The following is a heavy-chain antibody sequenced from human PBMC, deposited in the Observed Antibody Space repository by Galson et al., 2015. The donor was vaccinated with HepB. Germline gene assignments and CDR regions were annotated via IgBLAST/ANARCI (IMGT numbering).Heavy chain of an antibody. CDR2: ISGSDRST. Sequence: SLRLSCAASGFIFSNYAMTWVRQAPGKGLEWVSAISGSDRSTYYADSVKGRFTISRDNAKNSLYLQMNSLRAEDTAVYYCARGSAVVVGYFDYWGQGTLVTVSS. CDR3: ARGSAVVVGYFDY. J-gene: IGHJ4*02. D-gene: IGHD2-15*01. V-gene: IGHV3-23*01. CDR1: GFIFSNYA.